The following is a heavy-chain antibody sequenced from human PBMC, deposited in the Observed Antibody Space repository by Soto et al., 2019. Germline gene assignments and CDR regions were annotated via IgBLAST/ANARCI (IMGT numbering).Heavy chain of an antibody. J-gene: IGHJ4*02. D-gene: IGHD2-15*01. CDR3: AKDTASGGSPLDY. V-gene: IGHV3-30*18. CDR1: GFTFSSYG. CDR2: ISYDGSTK. Sequence: QVQLVESGGGVVQPGRSLRLSCAASGFTFSSYGMHWVRQAPGKGLKWVAIISYDGSTKYYADSVKGRFTISRDNSKNTVHLQMNSLRPEDTAVYYCAKDTASGGSPLDYWGQRTLVTVSS.